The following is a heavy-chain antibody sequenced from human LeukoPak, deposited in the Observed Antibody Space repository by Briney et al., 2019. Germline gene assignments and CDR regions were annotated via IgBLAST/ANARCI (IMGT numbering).Heavy chain of an antibody. CDR1: GGSISSYY. J-gene: IGHJ4*02. Sequence: SETLSLTCTVSGGSISSYYWSWIRQPPGKGLEWIGYIYYSGSTNYNPSLKSRVTISIDTSNKQFSLKMRSVTAADTAVYYCARGGYSYGIWGQGTLVTVSS. CDR2: IYYSGST. D-gene: IGHD5-18*01. CDR3: ARGGYSYGI. V-gene: IGHV4-59*01.